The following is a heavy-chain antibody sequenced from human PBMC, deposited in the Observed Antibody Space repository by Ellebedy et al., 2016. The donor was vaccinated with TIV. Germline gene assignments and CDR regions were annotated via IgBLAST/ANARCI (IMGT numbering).Heavy chain of an antibody. CDR1: GGTFSSYA. D-gene: IGHD3-10*01. J-gene: IGHJ4*02. CDR3: ARDLHYFGSGNYYPLPY. Sequence: SVKVSXKASGGTFSSYAISWVRQAPGQGLEWMGGIIPIFGTANYAQKFQGRVTITADESTSTAYMELSSLRSEDTAVYYCARDLHYFGSGNYYPLPYWGQGTLVTVSS. V-gene: IGHV1-69*13. CDR2: IIPIFGTA.